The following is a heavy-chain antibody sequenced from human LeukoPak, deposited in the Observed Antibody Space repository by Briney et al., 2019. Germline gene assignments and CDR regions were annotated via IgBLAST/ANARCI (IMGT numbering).Heavy chain of an antibody. Sequence: SGTLSLTCAVHGASFTGYSWSWIRQPPGKGLEWIGEVNRVGYKTYNPSLTSRLTISIDTSEPQFSWRLTSVTGAAKPVYFCARERVVSDYNWFDPWGQGTLVTVSS. V-gene: IGHV4-34*01. CDR3: ARERVVSDYNWFDP. CDR2: VNRVGYK. J-gene: IGHJ5*02. D-gene: IGHD6-25*01. CDR1: GASFTGYS.